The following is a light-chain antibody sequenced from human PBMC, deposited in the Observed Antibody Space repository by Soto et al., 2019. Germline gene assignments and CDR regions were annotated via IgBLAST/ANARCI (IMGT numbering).Light chain of an antibody. V-gene: IGKV1-12*01. Sequence: DIQMTQSPSSLSAAVGDRVTITCRASQGINKWLAWYQQKPGKAPQLLISAASTLRSGIPSRFSGSGSGTDFILTIRNLQPEDFATYFCQQANSCPLTFGGGTKVDIK. CDR1: QGINKW. J-gene: IGKJ4*01. CDR3: QQANSCPLT. CDR2: AAS.